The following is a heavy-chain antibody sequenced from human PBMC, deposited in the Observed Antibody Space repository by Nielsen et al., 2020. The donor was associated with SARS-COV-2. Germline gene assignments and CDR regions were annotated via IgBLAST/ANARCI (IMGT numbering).Heavy chain of an antibody. J-gene: IGHJ4*02. CDR2: ISARSSDI. V-gene: IGHV3-21*01. CDR3: ASGPLAVAPDS. CDR1: GVSFRTYS. D-gene: IGHD6-19*01. Sequence: GGSLRLSCAAAGVSFRTYSMNWVRQPPGKGLEWVSMISARSSDIYYVDSVKGRFTISRDNAKHPLYLEMNSLRPGDTAVYYCASGPLAVAPDSWGQGTLVTVSS.